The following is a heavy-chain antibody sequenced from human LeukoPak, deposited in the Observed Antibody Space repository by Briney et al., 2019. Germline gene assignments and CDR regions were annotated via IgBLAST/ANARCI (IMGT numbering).Heavy chain of an antibody. CDR3: AKGPPQFSGSHFPADTKDY. Sequence: GGSLRLSCAASGFTFSSYAMSWVRQAPGKGLEWVSAISGSGGSTYYADSVKGRFTISRDNSKNTLYLQMNSLRAEDTAVYYCAKGPPQFSGSHFPADTKDYWGQGTLVTVSS. V-gene: IGHV3-23*01. J-gene: IGHJ4*02. CDR2: ISGSGGST. CDR1: GFTFSSYA. D-gene: IGHD1-26*01.